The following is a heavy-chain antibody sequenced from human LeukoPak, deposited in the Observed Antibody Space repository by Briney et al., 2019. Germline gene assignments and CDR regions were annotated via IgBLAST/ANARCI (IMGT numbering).Heavy chain of an antibody. V-gene: IGHV3-30*01. CDR1: GFTFSSYA. J-gene: IGHJ4*02. CDR3: AREDYTSAWYYFDY. CDR2: ISYDGSNK. D-gene: IGHD6-19*01. Sequence: GGSLRLSCAASGFTFSSYAMHWVRQAPGKGLEWVAAISYDGSNKYYVDSVKGRFTISRDNSRSTLYLQMNSLRAEDRAVYYCAREDYTSAWYYFDYWGQGALVTVSS.